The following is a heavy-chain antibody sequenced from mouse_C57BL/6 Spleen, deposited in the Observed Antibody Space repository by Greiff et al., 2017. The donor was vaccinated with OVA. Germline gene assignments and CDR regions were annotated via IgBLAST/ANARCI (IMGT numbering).Heavy chain of an antibody. CDR3: ARPSTVVEGEFDY. D-gene: IGHD1-1*01. J-gene: IGHJ2*01. CDR2: IYHGDGDT. Sequence: QVQLQQSGAELVKPGASVKISCKASGYAFSSYWMNWVKQRPGKGLEWIGQIYHGDGDTNYNGKFKGKATLTADKSSSTAYMQLSSLTSEDAAVYFCARPSTVVEGEFDYWGQGTTLTVSS. V-gene: IGHV1-80*01. CDR1: GYAFSSYW.